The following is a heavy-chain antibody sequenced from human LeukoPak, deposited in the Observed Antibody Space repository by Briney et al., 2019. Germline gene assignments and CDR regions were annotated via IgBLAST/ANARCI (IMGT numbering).Heavy chain of an antibody. CDR2: ISWDGGST. D-gene: IGHD3-22*01. Sequence: GGSLRLSCAASGFTFDDYTMHWVRQAPGKGLEWVSLISWDGGSTYYADSVKGRFTISRDNSKNSLYLQMNSLRAEDTAIYYCAKSPTYYYDSSAYRHFDYWGQGTLVTVSS. V-gene: IGHV3-43*01. CDR1: GFTFDDYT. CDR3: AKSPTYYYDSSAYRHFDY. J-gene: IGHJ4*02.